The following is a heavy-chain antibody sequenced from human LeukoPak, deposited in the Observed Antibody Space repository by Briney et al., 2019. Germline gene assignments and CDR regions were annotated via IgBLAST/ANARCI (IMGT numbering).Heavy chain of an antibody. V-gene: IGHV4-31*11. CDR2: IYYSGST. D-gene: IGHD3-22*01. CDR3: ARQRKRMIVVVSRGGNAFDI. Sequence: SGTLSLTCAVSGGSISSGGYYWSWIRQHPGKGLEWIGYIYYSGSTYYNPSLKSRVTISVDTSKNQFSLKLSSVTAADTAVYYCARQRKRMIVVVSRGGNAFDIWGQGTMVTVSS. CDR1: GGSISSGGYY. J-gene: IGHJ3*02.